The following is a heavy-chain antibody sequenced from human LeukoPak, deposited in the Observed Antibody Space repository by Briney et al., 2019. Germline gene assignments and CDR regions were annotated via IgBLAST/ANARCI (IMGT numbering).Heavy chain of an antibody. D-gene: IGHD2-21*02. Sequence: GESLKISCKGSEYSFSSYWIGWERQMPGKGLECMGMIYPGDSDSRYSPSFQGQVTMSADKSISTAYLQWSSLKASDTAMYYCARRAYCGGDCYLDYWGQGTLVTVSS. J-gene: IGHJ4*02. CDR2: IYPGDSDS. CDR1: EYSFSSYW. V-gene: IGHV5-51*01. CDR3: ARRAYCGGDCYLDY.